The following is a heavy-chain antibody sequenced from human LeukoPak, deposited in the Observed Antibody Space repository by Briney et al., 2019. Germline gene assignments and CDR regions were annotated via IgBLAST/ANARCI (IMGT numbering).Heavy chain of an antibody. D-gene: IGHD3-22*01. CDR3: ASFNYYDSSGYY. J-gene: IGHJ4*02. CDR2: INHSGST. Sequence: PSETLSLTCAVYGGSFSGYYWSWIRQPPGKGLEWIGEINHSGSTNYNPSLKSRVTISVDTSKNQFSLKLSSVTAADTAVYYCASFNYYDSSGYYWGQGTLVTVSS. V-gene: IGHV4-34*01. CDR1: GGSFSGYY.